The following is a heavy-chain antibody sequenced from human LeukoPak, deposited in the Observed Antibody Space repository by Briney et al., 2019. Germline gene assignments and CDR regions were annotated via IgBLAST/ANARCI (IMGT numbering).Heavy chain of an antibody. CDR3: ARDLMGYNYFYMDV. Sequence: GGSLRLSCAASGFTFSSYAMSWVRQAPGKGLEWVANIKQDGSEKYYVDSVKGRFTISRDNAKNSLSLQMNSLRAEDTAVYYCARDLMGYNYFYMDVWGKGTTVTVSS. J-gene: IGHJ6*03. CDR2: IKQDGSEK. V-gene: IGHV3-7*01. CDR1: GFTFSSYA. D-gene: IGHD3-16*02.